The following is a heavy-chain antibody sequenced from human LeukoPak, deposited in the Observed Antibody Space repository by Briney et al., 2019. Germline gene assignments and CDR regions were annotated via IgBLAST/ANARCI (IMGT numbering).Heavy chain of an antibody. CDR1: GGSFSGYY. J-gene: IGHJ3*02. CDR3: ARDYPGDAFDI. V-gene: IGHV4-59*01. CDR2: ISYTGGT. Sequence: SETLSLTCAVYGGSFSGYYWSWIRQPPGKGLEWIGYISYTGGTKYNPSLKSRVIISVDTSKNQFSLRLSSVTAAGTAIYYCARDYPGDAFDIWGQGTMVTVSS.